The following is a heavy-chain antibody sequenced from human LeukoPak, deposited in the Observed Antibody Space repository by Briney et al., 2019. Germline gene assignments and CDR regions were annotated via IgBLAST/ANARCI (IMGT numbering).Heavy chain of an antibody. V-gene: IGHV3-21*01. Sequence: GGSLRLSCAASGFTFSSYWMTWVRQAPGKGLEWVSSISTSSIYIYYADSVKGRFTISRDNAKNSLYLQMNSLRAEDTAVYSCARAPHSPSALLGAFDIWGQGTMVTVSS. D-gene: IGHD2-21*01. CDR3: ARAPHSPSALLGAFDI. J-gene: IGHJ3*02. CDR2: ISTSSIYI. CDR1: GFTFSSYW.